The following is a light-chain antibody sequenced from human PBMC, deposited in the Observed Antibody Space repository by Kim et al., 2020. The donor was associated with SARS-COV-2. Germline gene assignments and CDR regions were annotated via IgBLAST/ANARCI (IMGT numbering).Light chain of an antibody. CDR2: ADS. J-gene: IGLJ1*01. Sequence: QRVTISCTGISSNLGAPYDVHWYQQLPGTAPKLLIYADSNRPSGVPDRFSGSKSGTSASLAITGLQPEDEADYYCQSYDSSLSGYVFGTGTKVTVL. V-gene: IGLV1-40*01. CDR1: SSNLGAPYD. CDR3: QSYDSSLSGYV.